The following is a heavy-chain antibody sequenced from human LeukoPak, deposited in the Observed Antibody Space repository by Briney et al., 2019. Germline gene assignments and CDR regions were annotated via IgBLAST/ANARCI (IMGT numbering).Heavy chain of an antibody. Sequence: GGSLRLSCAASGFTFSSYEMNWVRQAPGKGLEWVSYISSSGSTIYYADSVKGRFTISRDNAKNSLYLQMNSLRAEDTAVYYCARGQYYDFWSGYPGYFDYWGQGTLATVSS. CDR3: ARGQYYDFWSGYPGYFDY. CDR1: GFTFSSYE. D-gene: IGHD3-3*01. V-gene: IGHV3-48*03. CDR2: ISSSGSTI. J-gene: IGHJ4*02.